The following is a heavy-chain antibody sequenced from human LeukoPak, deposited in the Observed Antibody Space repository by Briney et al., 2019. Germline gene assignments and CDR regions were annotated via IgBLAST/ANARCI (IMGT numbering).Heavy chain of an antibody. Sequence: GASVKVSCKASGYTFTSYDINWVRQATGQGLEWMGWISAYNGNTNYAQKLQGRVTMTTDTSTSTAYMELRSLRSDDTAVYYCARDHNSIVVVVAATESKWFDPWGQGTLVTVSS. CDR2: ISAYNGNT. CDR3: ARDHNSIVVVVAATESKWFDP. V-gene: IGHV1-18*01. D-gene: IGHD2-15*01. CDR1: GYTFTSYD. J-gene: IGHJ5*02.